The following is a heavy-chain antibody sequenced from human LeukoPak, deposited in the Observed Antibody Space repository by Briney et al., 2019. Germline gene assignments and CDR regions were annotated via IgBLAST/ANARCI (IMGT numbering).Heavy chain of an antibody. CDR3: AREGGTTVVTPGYAFDY. CDR2: INHSGST. D-gene: IGHD4-23*01. J-gene: IGHJ4*02. Sequence: SETLSLTCAVYGGSFSGYYWSWIRQPPGKGLEWIGEINHSGSTNYNPSLKSRVTISVDTSKNQFSLKLSSVTAADTAVYCCAREGGTTVVTPGYAFDYWGQGTLVTVSS. CDR1: GGSFSGYY. V-gene: IGHV4-34*01.